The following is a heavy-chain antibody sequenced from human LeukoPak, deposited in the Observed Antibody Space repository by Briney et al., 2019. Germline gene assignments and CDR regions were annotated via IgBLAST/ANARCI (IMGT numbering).Heavy chain of an antibody. J-gene: IGHJ4*02. V-gene: IGHV4-59*08. CDR2: IFYTGKN. D-gene: IGHD6-19*01. CDR3: VRRDPGWNYFDY. Sequence: SQTLSLTCAVSGGSINSHYRGWIRQPPGKGVQWVGDIFYTGKNNYTPPLKSRVTIPLDTSKAHLSLHLTSVLAADTAIYYCVRRDPGWNYFDYWGRGILVTVSS. CDR1: GGSINSHY.